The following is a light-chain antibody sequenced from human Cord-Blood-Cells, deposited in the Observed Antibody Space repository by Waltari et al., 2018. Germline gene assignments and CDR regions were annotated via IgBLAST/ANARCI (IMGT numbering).Light chain of an antibody. CDR2: DVS. V-gene: IGLV2-14*03. Sequence: QSALTQPASVSGPPGQSITISCPGTSSDVGGYNYVSWYQQHPGKAPKLMIYDVSNRPSGVSNRFSSSKSGNTASMTISGLQAEDEADYCCSSYTSSSRVFGGGTKLTVL. CDR3: SSYTSSSRV. CDR1: SSDVGGYNY. J-gene: IGLJ3*02.